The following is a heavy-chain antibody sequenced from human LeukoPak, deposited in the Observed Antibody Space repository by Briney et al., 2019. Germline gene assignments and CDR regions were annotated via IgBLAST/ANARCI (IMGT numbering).Heavy chain of an antibody. Sequence: PGGSLRLSCAASGFTFSSYSMNWVRQAPGKGLEWVSSISSSSSYIYYADSVKGRFTISRENAKNSLYLQMNSLRAGDTAVYYCARGPIYSSSWYAPPDYWGQGTLVTVSS. V-gene: IGHV3-21*01. D-gene: IGHD6-13*01. CDR3: ARGPIYSSSWYAPPDY. CDR1: GFTFSSYS. J-gene: IGHJ4*02. CDR2: ISSSSSYI.